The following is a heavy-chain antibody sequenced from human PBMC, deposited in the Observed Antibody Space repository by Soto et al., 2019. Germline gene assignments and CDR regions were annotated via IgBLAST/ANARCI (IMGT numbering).Heavy chain of an antibody. J-gene: IGHJ4*02. V-gene: IGHV1-8*01. Sequence: GVSVKVCCKASGYSFNSYDINWVRQATGQGLEWMGWMNPNSGNTGYAQKFQGRVTMTRNTSISTAYMELSSLRSEDTAVYYCARGLSDPFDYWGQGTLVTVSS. CDR2: MNPNSGNT. CDR1: GYSFNSYD. CDR3: ARGLSDPFDY. D-gene: IGHD2-2*01.